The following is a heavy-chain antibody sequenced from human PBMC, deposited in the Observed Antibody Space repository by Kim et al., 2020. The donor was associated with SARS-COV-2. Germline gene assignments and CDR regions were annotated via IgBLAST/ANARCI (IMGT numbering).Heavy chain of an antibody. V-gene: IGHV3-23*01. CDR2: GGRT. CDR3: AKSLRFDP. J-gene: IGHJ5*02. Sequence: GGRTYNADSGKGRFTISRDNSKNTLYLQMNSLRAEDTAVYYCAKSLRFDPWGQGTLVTVSS.